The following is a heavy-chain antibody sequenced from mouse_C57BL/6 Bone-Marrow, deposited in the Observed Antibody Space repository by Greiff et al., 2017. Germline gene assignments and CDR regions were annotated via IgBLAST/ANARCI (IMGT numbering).Heavy chain of an antibody. CDR1: GYTFTGYW. Sequence: VKVVESGAELMKPGASVKLSCKATGYTFTGYWIEWVKQRPGHGLEWIGEILPGSGSTNYNEKFKGKATFTADTSSNTAYMQLSSLTTEDSAIYYCARRVIYYYGSSPYYFDYWGQGTTLTVSS. CDR2: ILPGSGST. V-gene: IGHV1-9*01. CDR3: ARRVIYYYGSSPYYFDY. J-gene: IGHJ2*01. D-gene: IGHD1-1*01.